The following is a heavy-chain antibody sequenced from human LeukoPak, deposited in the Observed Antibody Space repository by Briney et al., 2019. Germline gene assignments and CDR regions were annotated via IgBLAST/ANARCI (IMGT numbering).Heavy chain of an antibody. V-gene: IGHV3-33*01. CDR1: GFTFSSYG. CDR2: IWYDGSNK. Sequence: GGSLRLSCAASGFTFSSYGMHWVRQAPGKGLEWVAVIWYDGSNKYYADSVKGRFTISRDNSKNTLYLQMNSLRAEDTAVYYCARGEDVEMATIYDAFDIWGQGTMVTVSS. J-gene: IGHJ3*02. CDR3: ARGEDVEMATIYDAFDI. D-gene: IGHD5-24*01.